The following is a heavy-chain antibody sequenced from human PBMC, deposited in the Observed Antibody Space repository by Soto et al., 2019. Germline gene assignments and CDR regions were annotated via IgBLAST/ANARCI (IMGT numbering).Heavy chain of an antibody. Sequence: QVQLQQWGAGLLKPSETLSLTCAVYGGSFSGYYWSWIRQPPGKGLEWIGEINHSGSTNYNPSLKSRVTISVDTSKNQFSLKLSSVTAADTAVYYCARKRVITFGGVIVTRPYMDVWGKGTTVTVSS. J-gene: IGHJ6*03. V-gene: IGHV4-34*01. CDR1: GGSFSGYY. D-gene: IGHD3-16*02. CDR3: ARKRVITFGGVIVTRPYMDV. CDR2: INHSGST.